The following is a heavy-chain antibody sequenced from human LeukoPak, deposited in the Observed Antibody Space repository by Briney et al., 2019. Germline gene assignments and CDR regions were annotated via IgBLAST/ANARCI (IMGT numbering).Heavy chain of an antibody. CDR1: GYLFTDYY. Sequence: GASVKVSCKASGYLFTDYYMHWVRQAPGQGLEWMGWMNPNSGVTNYAQKFQVRVTMTGDTSISTAYMELSRLRSDDTAVYYCARDLRLAVSGTSGFDIWGQGTVVTVSS. J-gene: IGHJ3*02. D-gene: IGHD6-19*01. CDR3: ARDLRLAVSGTSGFDI. CDR2: MNPNSGVT. V-gene: IGHV1-2*02.